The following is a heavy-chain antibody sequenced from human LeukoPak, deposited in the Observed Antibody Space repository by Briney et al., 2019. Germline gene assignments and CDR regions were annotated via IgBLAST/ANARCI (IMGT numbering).Heavy chain of an antibody. CDR1: GVSISSGGYS. J-gene: IGHJ5*02. CDR3: ARVVAAAGNNWFDL. V-gene: IGHV4-30-4*07. CDR2: IHDSGST. D-gene: IGHD6-13*01. Sequence: PSETLSLTCAASGVSISSGGYSWGWIRQTPGKGREWLVYIHDSGSTYDNPSLKSRVSISIDTSKNQFSLKLNSVTAAGTAVYYCARVVAAAGNNWFDLWGQGTLVTVSS.